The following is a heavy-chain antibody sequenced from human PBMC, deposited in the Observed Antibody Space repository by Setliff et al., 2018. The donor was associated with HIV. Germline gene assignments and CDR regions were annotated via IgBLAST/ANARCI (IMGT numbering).Heavy chain of an antibody. D-gene: IGHD1-1*01. CDR2: IIPIFGTA. J-gene: IGHJ6*03. CDR1: GGTFSSYA. Sequence: SVKVSCKASGGTFSSYAISWVRQAPGQGLEWMGRIIPIFGTANYAQKFQGRVTITADKYTSTAYMELSSLRSEDTGVYYCARNPQPTGTPDYYYYYFMDVWGKGTTVTVSS. CDR3: ARNPQPTGTPDYYYYYFMDV. V-gene: IGHV1-69*06.